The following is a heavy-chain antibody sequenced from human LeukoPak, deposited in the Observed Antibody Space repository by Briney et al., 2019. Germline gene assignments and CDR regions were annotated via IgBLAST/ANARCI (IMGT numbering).Heavy chain of an antibody. J-gene: IGHJ4*02. Sequence: GGSPRLSCAASGFTFDDYGMSWVRHAPGKGREWVSGINWHGGSTGYADSVKGRFTISRDNAKNSLYLQMNSLRAEDTALYYCARDTVTTWGLFDYWGQGTLVTVSS. CDR1: GFTFDDYG. D-gene: IGHD4-17*01. CDR3: ARDTVTTWGLFDY. CDR2: INWHGGST. V-gene: IGHV3-20*04.